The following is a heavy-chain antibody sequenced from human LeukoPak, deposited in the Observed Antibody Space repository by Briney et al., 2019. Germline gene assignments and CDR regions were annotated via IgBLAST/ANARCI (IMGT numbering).Heavy chain of an antibody. Sequence: GGSLRLSCAASGFTLSRDYMSWVRQAPGKGLEWVSVIYSGGSTYYADSVKGRFSISTDKSKNTLYLQMNSLRAEDTAVYYCARVGPPGNQGFFDYWGQGTQVPVSS. CDR2: IYSGGST. CDR3: ARVGPPGNQGFFDY. V-gene: IGHV3-53*01. J-gene: IGHJ4*01. CDR1: GFTLSRDY. D-gene: IGHD1-14*01.